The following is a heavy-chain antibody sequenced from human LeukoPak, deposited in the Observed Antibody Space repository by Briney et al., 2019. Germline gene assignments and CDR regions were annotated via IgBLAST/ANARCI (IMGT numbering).Heavy chain of an antibody. CDR1: GYSISSGYY. D-gene: IGHD5-18*01. Sequence: PSETLSLTCAVSGYSISSGYYWGWIRQPPGKGLEWIGSIYHSGSTYYNPSLKSRVTTSVDTSKNQFSLKLSSVTAADTAVYYCARDFLFSATAMGYFDYWGQGTLVTVSS. J-gene: IGHJ4*02. V-gene: IGHV4-38-2*02. CDR3: ARDFLFSATAMGYFDY. CDR2: IYHSGST.